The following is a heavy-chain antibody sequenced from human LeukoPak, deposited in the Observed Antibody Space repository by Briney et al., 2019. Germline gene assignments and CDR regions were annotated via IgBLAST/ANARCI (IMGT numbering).Heavy chain of an antibody. Sequence: GGSLRLSCAASGFTFSSYAMSWVRQAPGKGLEWVSTMSGSGDSTYYADSVKGRFTISRDNSRTTLYLQMNSLRGEDMAVYYCAKTGAAPRDYYYGMDVWGQGTTVTVSS. V-gene: IGHV3-23*01. J-gene: IGHJ6*02. CDR1: GFTFSSYA. CDR3: AKTGAAPRDYYYGMDV. CDR2: MSGSGDST. D-gene: IGHD6-13*01.